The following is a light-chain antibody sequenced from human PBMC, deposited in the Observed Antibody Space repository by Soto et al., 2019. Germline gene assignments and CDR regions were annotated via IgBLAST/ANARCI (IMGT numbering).Light chain of an antibody. CDR1: QSVSSN. V-gene: IGKV3D-20*02. CDR3: QQRSNWPWT. Sequence: EIVMTQSPATLSVSPWERATLSCRASQSVSSNLAWYQQKPGQAPRLLIYGASSRATGIPDRFSGSGSGTDFILTITRLEPEDFAVYYCQQRSNWPWTFGQGTKVDIK. CDR2: GAS. J-gene: IGKJ1*01.